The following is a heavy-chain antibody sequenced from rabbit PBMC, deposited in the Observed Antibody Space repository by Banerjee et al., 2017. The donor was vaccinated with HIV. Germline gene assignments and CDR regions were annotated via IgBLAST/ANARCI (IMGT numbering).Heavy chain of an antibody. Sequence: QEQLVESGGGLVQPEGSLTLTCTASGFSFSSSYWICWVRQAPGKGLEWIASMDAGSSGNTYFASWAKGRFTISKTSSTTVTLQMTSLTAADTATYFCARESYYAYRYGDYAYANLWGPGTLVTVS. J-gene: IGHJ4*01. D-gene: IGHD6-1*01. CDR2: MDAGSSGNT. CDR3: ARESYYAYRYGDYAYANL. CDR1: GFSFSSSYW. V-gene: IGHV1S45*01.